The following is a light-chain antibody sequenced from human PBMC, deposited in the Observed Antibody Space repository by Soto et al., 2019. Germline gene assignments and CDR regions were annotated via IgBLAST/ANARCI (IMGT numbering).Light chain of an antibody. CDR3: CSYAGSITCSYV. J-gene: IGLJ1*01. CDR2: EGS. Sequence: QSALTQPASVSGSPGQSITISCTGTSSDVGSYNLVSWYQQHPGKAPKLMIYEGSKRPSGISNRFSGSKSGNTASLTISGLQAEDEADYYCCSYAGSITCSYVFGTGTKLTVL. CDR1: SSDVGSYNL. V-gene: IGLV2-23*01.